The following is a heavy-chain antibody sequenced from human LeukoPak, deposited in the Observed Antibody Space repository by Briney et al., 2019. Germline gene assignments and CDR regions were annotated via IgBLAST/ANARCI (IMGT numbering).Heavy chain of an antibody. D-gene: IGHD2-8*02. Sequence: SETLSLTCTVSGGSISSYYWSWIRQPPGKGLEWIGYIYYSGSTNYNPSLKSRVTISVDTSKNQFSLKLSSVTAADTAVYYCATGRSYWDYWGQGTLVTVSS. CDR2: IYYSGST. CDR3: ATGRSYWDY. V-gene: IGHV4-59*01. CDR1: GGSISSYY. J-gene: IGHJ4*02.